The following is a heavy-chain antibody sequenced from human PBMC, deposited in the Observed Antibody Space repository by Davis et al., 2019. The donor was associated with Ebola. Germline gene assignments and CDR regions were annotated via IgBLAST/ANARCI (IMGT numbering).Heavy chain of an antibody. Sequence: GGSLRLSCVVSGFTFSSYGMNWVRQAPGKGLGWVSSISSRSFSIFYADSVKGRFTISRDNSKNTLYLQMNSLRAEDTAVYYCAKGHFGEGWFDYWGRGTLVTVSS. J-gene: IGHJ4*02. D-gene: IGHD4-17*01. CDR3: AKGHFGEGWFDY. V-gene: IGHV3-21*01. CDR2: ISSRSFSI. CDR1: GFTFSSYG.